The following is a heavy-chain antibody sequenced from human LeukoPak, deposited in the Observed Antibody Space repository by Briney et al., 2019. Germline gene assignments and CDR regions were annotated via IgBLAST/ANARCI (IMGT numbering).Heavy chain of an antibody. J-gene: IGHJ4*02. V-gene: IGHV1-8*01. Sequence: GPVKVSCKASGYTFTSYDINWVRQATGQGLEWMGWMNPNSGNTGYAQKFQGRVTMTRNTSISTAYMELSSLRSEDTAVYYCARGTITMVRGVTDIDYWGQGTLVTVSS. CDR3: ARGTITMVRGVTDIDY. CDR1: GYTFTSYD. CDR2: MNPNSGNT. D-gene: IGHD3-10*01.